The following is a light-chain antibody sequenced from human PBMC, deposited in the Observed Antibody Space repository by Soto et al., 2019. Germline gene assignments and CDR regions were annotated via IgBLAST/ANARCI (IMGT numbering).Light chain of an antibody. Sequence: QSALTQPASVSGSPGQSITISCTGTSIDVGGYDFVSWYQQHPGKAPKVMIYDVSNRTSGVSNRFSGSKSGNTASLTISGLQAEDDADYYCCSYTSSDTYVFGTGAKLTVL. J-gene: IGLJ1*01. CDR3: CSYTSSDTYV. CDR2: DVS. CDR1: SIDVGGYDF. V-gene: IGLV2-14*01.